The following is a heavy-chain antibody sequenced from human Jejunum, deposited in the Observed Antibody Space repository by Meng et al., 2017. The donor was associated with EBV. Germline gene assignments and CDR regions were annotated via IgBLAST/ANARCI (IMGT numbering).Heavy chain of an antibody. CDR1: QYTFTTYV. CDR3: ARGVAAGFDY. D-gene: IGHD6-13*01. V-gene: IGHV1-8*01. Sequence: RLQHRAQGPEPRASVRSSCKATQYTFTTYVIIWLRQATGQGTEWMGWMRPHRGNTGYAQKFQGRVTMTRYTSISTAYMELSSLRSEDTAVYYCARGVAAGFDYWGQGTLVTVSS. CDR2: MRPHRGNT. J-gene: IGHJ4*02.